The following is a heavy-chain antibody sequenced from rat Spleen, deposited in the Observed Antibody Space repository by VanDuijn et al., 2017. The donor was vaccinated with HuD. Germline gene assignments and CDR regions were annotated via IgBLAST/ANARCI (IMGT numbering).Heavy chain of an antibody. D-gene: IGHD1-7*01. J-gene: IGHJ2*01. CDR1: GFTFNNYW. CDR2: IINTGVST. Sequence: EVQLVESGGGLVQPGRSLRLSCVASGFTFNNYWMTWIRQAPGKGLEWVASIINTGVSTYYRDSVKGRFTISRDNAKSTLYLQMESLRSEDTATYYCAKVPYYGYYYFDYWGQGVMVTVSS. CDR3: AKVPYYGYYYFDY. V-gene: IGHV5-31*01.